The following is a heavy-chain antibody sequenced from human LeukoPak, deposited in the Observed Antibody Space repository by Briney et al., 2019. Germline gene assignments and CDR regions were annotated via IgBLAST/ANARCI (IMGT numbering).Heavy chain of an antibody. D-gene: IGHD6-13*01. CDR1: GGSFSGYY. J-gene: IGHJ4*02. Sequence: SETLSLTCAVYGGSFSGYYWSWIRQPPGKGLEWIGYIYHSGSTYYNPSLKSRVTISVDRSKNQFSLKLSSVTAADTAVYYCARGPYSSSYFDYWGQGTLVTVSS. V-gene: IGHV4-34*01. CDR2: IYHSGST. CDR3: ARGPYSSSYFDY.